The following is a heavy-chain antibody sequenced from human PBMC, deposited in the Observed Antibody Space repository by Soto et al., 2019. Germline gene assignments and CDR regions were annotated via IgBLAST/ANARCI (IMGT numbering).Heavy chain of an antibody. CDR3: ARDLLGAVAPIGWFDP. J-gene: IGHJ5*02. Sequence: SQTLSLTCAISGDSVSSNSAAWNWIRQSPSRGLEWLGRTYYRSKWYNDYAVSVKSRITINPDTSKNQFSLQLNSVTPEDTAVYYCARDLLGAVAPIGWFDPWGQGTLVTVSS. V-gene: IGHV6-1*01. D-gene: IGHD6-19*01. CDR1: GDSVSSNSAA. CDR2: TYYRSKWYN.